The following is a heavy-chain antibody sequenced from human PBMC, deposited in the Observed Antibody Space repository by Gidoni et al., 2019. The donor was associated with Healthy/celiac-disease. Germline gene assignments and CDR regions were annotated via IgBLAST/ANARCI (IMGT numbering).Heavy chain of an antibody. D-gene: IGHD6-13*01. CDR1: GFTFSSYA. V-gene: IGHV3-30-3*01. J-gene: IGHJ6*02. CDR2: ISYDGSNK. CDR3: ARDSFTGSWYTTYYYYYGMDV. Sequence: QVQLVESGGGVVQPGRSLRLSCAASGFTFSSYAMHWVRQAPGKGLEWVAVISYDGSNKYYADSVKGRFTISRDNSKNTLYLQMNSLRAEDTAVYYCARDSFTGSWYTTYYYYYGMDVWGQGTTVTVSS.